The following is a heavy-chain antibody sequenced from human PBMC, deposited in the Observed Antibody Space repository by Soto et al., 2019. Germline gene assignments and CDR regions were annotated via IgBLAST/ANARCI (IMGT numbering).Heavy chain of an antibody. Sequence: ASVKVSCKASGGTFNKYAIDWVRQAPGQGLEWMGGITPLFGTPNYAQRFQGRVTISADEVTSTAYMELRSLRSDDTGVYYCARQFDYDTSGYYYAYWGQGTLVTVSS. CDR3: ARQFDYDTSGYYYAY. D-gene: IGHD3-22*01. CDR1: GGTFNKYA. CDR2: ITPLFGTP. J-gene: IGHJ4*02. V-gene: IGHV1-69*13.